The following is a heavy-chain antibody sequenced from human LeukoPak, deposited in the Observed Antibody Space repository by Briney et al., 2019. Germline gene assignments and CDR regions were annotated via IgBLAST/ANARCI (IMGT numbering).Heavy chain of an antibody. CDR2: ISAYNGNT. J-gene: IGHJ4*02. V-gene: IGHV1-18*01. D-gene: IGHD3-16*02. Sequence: ASVKVSCKASGYTFTSYGISWVRQAPGQGLEWMGWISAYNGNTNYAQKLQGRVTMTTDTSTSTAYMELRSLRSDDTAVYYCARDWPGVRLGESSFPYWGQGTLVTVSS. CDR1: GYTFTSYG. CDR3: ARDWPGVRLGESSFPY.